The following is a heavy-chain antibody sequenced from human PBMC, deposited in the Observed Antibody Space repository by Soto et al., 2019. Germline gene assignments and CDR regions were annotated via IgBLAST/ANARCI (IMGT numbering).Heavy chain of an antibody. Sequence: SETLSLTCNMSGDSYSISTFSWSWIRQPPGKALQWIGFIYQSGVTSYNPSLASRVSISLDRSNNQCSLKLKSVTATDTAVYFCAGMPYTSGLRFDPWGPGTLVTVSS. CDR2: IYQSGVT. CDR1: GDSYSISTFS. CDR3: AGMPYTSGLRFDP. D-gene: IGHD6-19*01. V-gene: IGHV4-30-2*01. J-gene: IGHJ5*02.